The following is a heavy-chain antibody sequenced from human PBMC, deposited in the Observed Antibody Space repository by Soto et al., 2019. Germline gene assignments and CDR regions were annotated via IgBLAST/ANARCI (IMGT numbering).Heavy chain of an antibody. J-gene: IGHJ4*02. CDR3: ARDDSGFSGSHYIDYFNY. CDR2: IYYSGST. D-gene: IGHD1-26*01. CDR1: GGSISSSSYY. Sequence: PSETLSLTCTVSGGSISSSSYYWGWIRQPPGKGLEWIGYIYYSGSTYYNPSLKSRVNISVDTSKNQFSLKLSSLTSEDTAVYYCARDDSGFSGSHYIDYFNYWGQGALVTVSS. V-gene: IGHV4-39*02.